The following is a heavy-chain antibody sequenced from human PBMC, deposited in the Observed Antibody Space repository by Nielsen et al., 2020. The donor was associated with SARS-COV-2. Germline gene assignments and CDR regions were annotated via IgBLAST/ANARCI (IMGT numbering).Heavy chain of an antibody. D-gene: IGHD6-13*01. CDR1: GGSFSGYY. Sequence: LRLSCAVYGGSFSGYYWSWIRQPPGKGLEWIGEINHSGSTNYNPSLKSRVTISVDTSKNQFSLKLSSVTAADTAVYYCARGHKGAAAGYYFDYWGQGTLVTVSS. V-gene: IGHV4-34*01. J-gene: IGHJ4*02. CDR3: ARGHKGAAAGYYFDY. CDR2: INHSGST.